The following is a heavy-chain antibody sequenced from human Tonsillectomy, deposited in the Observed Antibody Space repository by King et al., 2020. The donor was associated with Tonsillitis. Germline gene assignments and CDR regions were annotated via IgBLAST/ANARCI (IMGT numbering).Heavy chain of an antibody. V-gene: IGHV3-66*01. CDR1: GFIVRSNY. J-gene: IGHJ4*02. D-gene: IGHD5-18*01. CDR3: ARDAGYSSGFYDY. CDR2: IYSGGST. Sequence: VQLVESGGGLVQPGGSLRLSCAASGFIVRSNYMSWVRQAPGKGLEWVSVIYSGGSTYYADSVKGRFTISRDNSNNTVYLQMNTLKAEDTAVYYCARDAGYSSGFYDYWGQGTLVTVSS.